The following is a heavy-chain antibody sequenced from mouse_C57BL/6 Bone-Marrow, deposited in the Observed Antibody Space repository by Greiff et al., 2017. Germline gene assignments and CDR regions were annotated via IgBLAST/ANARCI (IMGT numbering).Heavy chain of an antibody. CDR1: GYTFTDYN. J-gene: IGHJ3*01. CDR3: AKVYDGYYVKFAY. CDR2: INPNNGGT. Sequence: VQLQQSGPELVKPGASVKMSCKASGYTFTDYNMHWVKQSHGKSLEWIGYINPNNGGTSYTQKFKGKATLTVNKSSSTAYMELRSLTSEDSAVYYCAKVYDGYYVKFAYWGQGTLVTVSA. D-gene: IGHD2-3*01. V-gene: IGHV1-22*01.